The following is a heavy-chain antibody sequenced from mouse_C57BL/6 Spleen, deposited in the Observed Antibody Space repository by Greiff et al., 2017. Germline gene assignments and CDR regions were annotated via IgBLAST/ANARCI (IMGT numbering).Heavy chain of an antibody. V-gene: IGHV5-6*01. CDR1: GFTFSSYG. CDR3: ARWVGTQSHYYAMDY. D-gene: IGHD6-2*01. J-gene: IGHJ4*01. CDR2: ISSGGSYT. Sequence: EVKLVESGGDLVKPGGSLKLSCAASGFTFSSYGMSWVRQTPDKRLEWVATISSGGSYTYYPDSVKGRFTISRDNAKNTLYLQMSSLKSEDTAMYYCARWVGTQSHYYAMDYWGQGTSVTVSS.